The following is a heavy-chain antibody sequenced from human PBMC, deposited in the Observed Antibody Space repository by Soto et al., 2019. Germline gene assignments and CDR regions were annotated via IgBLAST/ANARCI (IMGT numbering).Heavy chain of an antibody. V-gene: IGHV3-9*01. CDR1: GFTFDDYA. D-gene: IGHD2-15*01. CDR3: AIGGLAGFCSGGSCYFDY. Sequence: DVQLVESGGGLVQPGRSLRLSCAASGFTFDDYAMHWVRRVPGKGLEWVSSISWNSNIIGYADSVKGRFTISRDNAKNSLYLQINSLRPEDTALYYCAIGGLAGFCSGGSCYFDYWCQGTMVTVSS. CDR2: ISWNSNII. J-gene: IGHJ4*02.